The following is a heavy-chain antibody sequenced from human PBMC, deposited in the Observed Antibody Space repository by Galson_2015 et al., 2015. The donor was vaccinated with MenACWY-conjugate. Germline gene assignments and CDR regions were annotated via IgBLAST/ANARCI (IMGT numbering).Heavy chain of an antibody. CDR1: GFTFSSFS. Sequence: SLRLSCEASGFTFSSFSMNWVRQAPGKGLECVSCISATSATIYYADSVKGRFTIARDNAKNSLYLQMNSLRAEDTAVYYCARTAGSVPPWGLGTLVTVSS. D-gene: IGHD6-13*01. V-gene: IGHV3-21*01. CDR2: ISATSATI. J-gene: IGHJ5*02. CDR3: ARTAGSVPP.